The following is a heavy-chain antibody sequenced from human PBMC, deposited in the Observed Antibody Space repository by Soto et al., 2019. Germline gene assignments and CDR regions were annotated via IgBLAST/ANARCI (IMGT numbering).Heavy chain of an antibody. CDR3: AKGWGSSTSCLDY. CDR1: GFTFSSYA. V-gene: IGHV3-23*01. J-gene: IGHJ4*02. CDR2: ISGSGGST. D-gene: IGHD2-2*01. Sequence: EVQLLESGGGLVQPGGSLRLSCAASGFTFSSYAMTWVRQAPGKGLEWVSAISGSGGSTYYADSVKGRFTISRDNSKDTLYLQMSSLRAEDTAVYYCAKGWGSSTSCLDYWGQGTLVTVSS.